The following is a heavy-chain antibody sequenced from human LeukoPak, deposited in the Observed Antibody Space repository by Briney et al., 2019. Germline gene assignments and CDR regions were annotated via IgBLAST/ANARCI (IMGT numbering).Heavy chain of an antibody. CDR1: GFTFSSYS. V-gene: IGHV3-48*04. Sequence: GGSLRLSCAASGFTFSSYSMNWVRQAPGKGLEWISCMSGSGSTIYYADSVKGRFTISRDNAKNSLYLQMNSLRAEDTALYYCARRAYSYYLNYWGQGTLVTVSS. D-gene: IGHD4-11*01. CDR2: MSGSGSTI. J-gene: IGHJ4*02. CDR3: ARRAYSYYLNY.